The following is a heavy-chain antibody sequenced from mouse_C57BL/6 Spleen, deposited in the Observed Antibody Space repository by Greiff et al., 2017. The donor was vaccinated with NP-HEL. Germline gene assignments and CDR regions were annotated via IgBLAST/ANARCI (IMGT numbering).Heavy chain of an antibody. D-gene: IGHD1-1*01. CDR2: IYPGDGDT. CDR3: ARSEITTVPPYYYAMDY. J-gene: IGHJ4*01. Sequence: VKLVESGAELVKPGASVKISCKASGYAFSSYWMNWVKQRPGKGLEWIGQIYPGDGDTNYNGKFKGKATLTADKSSSTAYMQLSSLTSEDSAVYFCARSEITTVPPYYYAMDYWGQGTSVTVSS. V-gene: IGHV1-80*01. CDR1: GYAFSSYW.